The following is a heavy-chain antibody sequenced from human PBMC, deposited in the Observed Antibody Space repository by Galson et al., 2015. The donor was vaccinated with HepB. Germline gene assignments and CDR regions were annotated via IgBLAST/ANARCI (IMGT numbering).Heavy chain of an antibody. D-gene: IGHD3-10*01. V-gene: IGHV3-43*01. Sequence: SLRLSCAASGFTFDDYTMHWVRQAPGKGLEWVSLISWDGGSTYYADSVKGRFTISRDNSKNSLYLQMNSLRTEDTALYYCAKDKWGYGSGSYISYGMDVWGQGTTVTVSS. CDR3: AKDKWGYGSGSYISYGMDV. J-gene: IGHJ6*02. CDR2: ISWDGGST. CDR1: GFTFDDYT.